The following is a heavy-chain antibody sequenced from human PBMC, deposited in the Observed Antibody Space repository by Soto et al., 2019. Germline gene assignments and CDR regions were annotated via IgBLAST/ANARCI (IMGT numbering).Heavy chain of an antibody. CDR3: ARDVGTTVYYYYGMDV. V-gene: IGHV6-1*01. CDR1: GDSVSSNSAA. CDR2: TYYRSEWYN. J-gene: IGHJ6*02. D-gene: IGHD1-26*01. Sequence: SQTLSLTCAISGDSVSSNSAAWNWIRQSPSRGLEWLGRTYYRSEWYNDYAVSVKSRITINPDTSKNQFSLQLNSVTPEDTAVYYCARDVGTTVYYYYGMDVWGQGTTVTVSS.